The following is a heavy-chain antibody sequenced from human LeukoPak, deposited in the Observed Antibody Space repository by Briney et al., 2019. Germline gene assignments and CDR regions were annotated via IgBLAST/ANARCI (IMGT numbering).Heavy chain of an antibody. CDR2: IEGDGNRI. Sequence: GGSLRLSCAASGFTFSSYSMNWVRQAPGKGLMWVSRIEGDGNRITYADSVKGRFTISRDNAKNTLYLQMNSLRAEDTAVYYCTRDWRNLGYDYWGQGTLVTVSS. CDR3: TRDWRNLGYDY. V-gene: IGHV3-74*01. D-gene: IGHD5-12*01. CDR1: GFTFSSYS. J-gene: IGHJ4*02.